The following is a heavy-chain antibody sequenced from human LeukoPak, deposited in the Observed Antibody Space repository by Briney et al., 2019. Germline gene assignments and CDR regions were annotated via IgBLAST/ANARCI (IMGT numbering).Heavy chain of an antibody. Sequence: PSETLSLTCTVSGGSISSYYWSWTRQPPGKGLEWIGYIYYSGSTNYNPSLKSRVTISVDTSKNQFSLKLSSVTAADTAVYYCARRTAAGNYFDYWGQGTLVTVSS. CDR1: GGSISSYY. D-gene: IGHD6-13*01. CDR2: IYYSGST. V-gene: IGHV4-59*08. CDR3: ARRTAAGNYFDY. J-gene: IGHJ4*02.